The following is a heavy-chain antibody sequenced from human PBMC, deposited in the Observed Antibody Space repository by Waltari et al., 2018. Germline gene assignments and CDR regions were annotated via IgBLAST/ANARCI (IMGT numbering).Heavy chain of an antibody. J-gene: IGHJ3*02. CDR2: IIPILGIA. V-gene: IGHV1-69*10. Sequence: QVQLVQSGAEVKKPGSSVKVSCKASGGTFSSYAISWVRQAPGQGLEGMGGIIPILGIANNAQKFQGRVTITADKSTSTDYMELSSLRSEDTAVYYCASGLWFGESYNLWCDAFDIWGQGTMVTVSS. D-gene: IGHD3-10*01. CDR1: GGTFSSYA. CDR3: ASGLWFGESYNLWCDAFDI.